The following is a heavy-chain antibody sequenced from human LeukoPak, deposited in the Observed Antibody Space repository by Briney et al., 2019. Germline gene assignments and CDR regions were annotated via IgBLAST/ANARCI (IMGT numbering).Heavy chain of an antibody. CDR3: ARDHRLRFGERGGSLDY. J-gene: IGHJ4*02. CDR1: GYTFTSYA. D-gene: IGHD3-10*01. V-gene: IGHV1-2*04. Sequence: GASVKVSCKASGYTFTSYAMNWVRQAPGQGLEWMGWINPNSGGTNYAQKFQGWVTMTRDTSISTAYMELSRLRSDDTAVYYCARDHRLRFGERGGSLDYWGQGTLVTVSS. CDR2: INPNSGGT.